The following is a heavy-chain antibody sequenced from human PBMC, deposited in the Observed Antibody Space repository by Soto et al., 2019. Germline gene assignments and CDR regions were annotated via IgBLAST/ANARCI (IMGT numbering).Heavy chain of an antibody. Sequence: QVQLVESGGGLVKPGGSLRLSCAASGFTFSDYYVSWIRQAPGKGLEWVSYISSSSSYTNYADSVKGRFTISRDNAKNSLYLQMNSLRAEDTAVYYCARALSSSWYYFDYWGQGTLVTVSS. CDR3: ARALSSSWYYFDY. D-gene: IGHD6-13*01. CDR1: GFTFSDYY. CDR2: ISSSSSYT. V-gene: IGHV3-11*05. J-gene: IGHJ4*02.